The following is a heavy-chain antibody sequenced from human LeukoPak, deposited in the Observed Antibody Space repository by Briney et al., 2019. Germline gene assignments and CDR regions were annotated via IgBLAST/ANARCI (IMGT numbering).Heavy chain of an antibody. V-gene: IGHV3-15*01. Sequence: GGSLRLSCAASGFSFTNAWMSWVRQAPGKGLEWVGRIKSKTDGGTTDYAAPVRGRFTISRDESKNTLYLQMNSLKTEDTAVYYCTWLWAGANCHWGQGTLVTVSS. CDR1: GFSFTNAW. J-gene: IGHJ4*02. D-gene: IGHD4/OR15-4a*01. CDR3: TWLWAGANCH. CDR2: IKSKTDGGTT.